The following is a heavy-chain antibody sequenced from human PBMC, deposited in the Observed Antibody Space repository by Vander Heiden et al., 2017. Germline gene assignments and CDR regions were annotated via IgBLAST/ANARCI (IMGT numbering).Heavy chain of an antibody. CDR2: ISYDGSNK. J-gene: IGHJ4*02. V-gene: IGHV3-30*01. D-gene: IGHD2-15*01. CDR1: GFTFSSYA. Sequence: QVQLVESGGGVVQPGRSLRLSCAASGFTFSSYAMHWVRQAPGKGLEWVAVISYDGSNKYYADSVKGRFTISRDNSKNTLYLQMNSLRAEDTAVYYCARAGDCSGGSCYSFDYWGQGTLVTVSS. CDR3: ARAGDCSGGSCYSFDY.